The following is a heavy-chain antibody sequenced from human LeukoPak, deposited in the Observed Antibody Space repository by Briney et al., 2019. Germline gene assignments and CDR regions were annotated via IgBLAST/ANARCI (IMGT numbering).Heavy chain of an antibody. CDR3: ARGPLWASSTSCYSFCWFDP. V-gene: IGHV4-38-2*01. D-gene: IGHD2-2*02. CDR2: IDHIGRS. Sequence: PSETLSLTCAVSGYSISSGYYWGWIRQPPGKGLEWIGEIDHIGRSKYNPSLKSRVALSVDRSKNQFSLKLSSVTAADTAVYSCARGPLWASSTSCYSFCWFDPWGQGTLVTVSS. J-gene: IGHJ5*02. CDR1: GYSISSGYY.